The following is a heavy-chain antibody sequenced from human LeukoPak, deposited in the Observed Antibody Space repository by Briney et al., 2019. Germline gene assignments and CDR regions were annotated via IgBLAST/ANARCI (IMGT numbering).Heavy chain of an antibody. V-gene: IGHV4-39*01. CDR1: GGPISSGLY. J-gene: IGHJ5*02. Sequence: PSETLSLTCTVSGGPISSGLYWGWIRQSPGRRLEWIASVSSGGTTYYNPSLKSRVSISVDTSNNQFSLKLNSVAAADTAVYYCARHDSYGSSNWFDPWGQGTLVTVSS. CDR3: ARHDSYGSSNWFDP. D-gene: IGHD4-17*01. CDR2: VSSGGTT.